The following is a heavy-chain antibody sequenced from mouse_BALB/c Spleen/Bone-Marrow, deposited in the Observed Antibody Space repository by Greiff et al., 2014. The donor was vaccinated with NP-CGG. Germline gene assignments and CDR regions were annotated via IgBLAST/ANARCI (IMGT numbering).Heavy chain of an antibody. Sequence: VQLQQSGAELVRPGASVKLSCKASGYTFTSYWINWVKQRPGQGLEWIGNIYPSDSYTNYNQKFKDKATLTVDKSSSTAYMQLSSPTSEDSAVYYCTREGYYDSSYVDYWGQGTTLTVPS. CDR2: IYPSDSYT. V-gene: IGHV1-69*02. D-gene: IGHD1-1*01. CDR3: TREGYYDSSYVDY. J-gene: IGHJ2*01. CDR1: GYTFTSYW.